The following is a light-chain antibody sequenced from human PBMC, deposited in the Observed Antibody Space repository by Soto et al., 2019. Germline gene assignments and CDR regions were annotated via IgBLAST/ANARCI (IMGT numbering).Light chain of an antibody. V-gene: IGKV3D-15*01. J-gene: IGKJ5*01. Sequence: EIVLTQSPATLSLSPGERATLSCRASQSVSSYLTWYQQKPGQAPRLLIYDASNRATGIPARFSGSGSGTEFTLTISSLQSEDFAVYYCQQYNNWPHTFGQGTRLE. CDR3: QQYNNWPHT. CDR1: QSVSSY. CDR2: DAS.